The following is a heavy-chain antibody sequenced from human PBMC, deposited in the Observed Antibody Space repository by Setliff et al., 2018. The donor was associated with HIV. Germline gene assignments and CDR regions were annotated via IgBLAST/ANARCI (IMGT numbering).Heavy chain of an antibody. CDR2: IYSTGST. D-gene: IGHD4-17*01. Sequence: KTSEILSLTCTVSGGSISSDTYHYSWIRQPAGKGLEWIGYIYSTGSTNYNPSLQSRVSISMDASKNKFSLKVTSVTSADTAVYYCAKGAGFYGDYTFDYWGQGHLVTVSS. CDR1: GGSISSDTYH. CDR3: AKGAGFYGDYTFDY. V-gene: IGHV4-61*10. J-gene: IGHJ4*02.